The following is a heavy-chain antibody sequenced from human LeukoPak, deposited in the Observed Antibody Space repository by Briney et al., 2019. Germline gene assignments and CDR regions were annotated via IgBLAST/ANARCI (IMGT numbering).Heavy chain of an antibody. D-gene: IGHD3-10*01. Sequence: TGGSLRLSCAASGFTFSSYSMNWVRQAPGKGLEWVSYISSSSSTIYYADSVKGRFPISRDNAKNSLYLQMNSLRAEVTAVYYCARDRVRKLWFGELYEHFDYWGQGTLVTVSS. J-gene: IGHJ4*02. V-gene: IGHV3-48*01. CDR1: GFTFSSYS. CDR2: ISSSSSTI. CDR3: ARDRVRKLWFGELYEHFDY.